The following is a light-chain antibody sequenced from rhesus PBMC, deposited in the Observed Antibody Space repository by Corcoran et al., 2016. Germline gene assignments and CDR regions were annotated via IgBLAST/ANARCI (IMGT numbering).Light chain of an antibody. CDR3: QTLSSRPLT. Sequence: IQMTQSPSSLSAFVGYTVTITCRASQGISSWLAWYQQKPGKAPKCLIFKADSLQSGVPSRCSGSGSWTEFTITISSLQSEDFATYYCQTLSSRPLTFGGGTKVELK. V-gene: IGKV1-22*01. CDR2: KAD. CDR1: QGISSW. J-gene: IGKJ4*01.